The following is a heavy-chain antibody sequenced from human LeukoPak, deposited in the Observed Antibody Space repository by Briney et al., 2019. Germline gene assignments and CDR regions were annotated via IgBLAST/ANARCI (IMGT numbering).Heavy chain of an antibody. CDR3: AKDAGTWGYGCYFDY. Sequence: GGSLRLSCAASGFTVSSNYMSWVRQAPGKGLEWVAVISYDGSNEYYAVSVKGRFTISRDNSENTLYLQMNSLRAEDTAVYYCAKDAGTWGYGCYFDYWGQGALVTVSS. CDR2: ISYDGSNE. D-gene: IGHD7-27*01. CDR1: GFTVSSNY. J-gene: IGHJ4*02. V-gene: IGHV3-30*18.